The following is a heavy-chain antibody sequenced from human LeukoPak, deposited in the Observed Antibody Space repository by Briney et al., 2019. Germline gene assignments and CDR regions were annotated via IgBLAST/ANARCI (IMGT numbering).Heavy chain of an antibody. Sequence: AESLSLTCTVSGGSISSYYWSWVRQPPGKGLEWVGFIYYSGSTNYNPSLKSRVTISVDTSKNQFSLKLSSVTAADTAVYHCARRTGSGWPYWYFDLWGRGTLVTVSS. CDR2: IYYSGST. CDR1: GGSISSYY. CDR3: ARRTGSGWPYWYFDL. J-gene: IGHJ2*01. D-gene: IGHD6-19*01. V-gene: IGHV4-59*08.